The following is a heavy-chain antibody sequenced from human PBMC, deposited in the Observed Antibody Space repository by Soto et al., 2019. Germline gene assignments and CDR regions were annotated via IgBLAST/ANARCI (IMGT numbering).Heavy chain of an antibody. Sequence: SETLSLTCAVYGGSFSGYYWSWIRQPPGKGLEWIGEINHSGSTNYNPSLKSRVTISVDTSKNQFSLKLSSVTAADTAVYYCARGRQTIITIFGVVTTRFDYWGQGTLVTVSS. V-gene: IGHV4-34*01. CDR3: ARGRQTIITIFGVVTTRFDY. CDR1: GGSFSGYY. CDR2: INHSGST. D-gene: IGHD3-3*01. J-gene: IGHJ4*02.